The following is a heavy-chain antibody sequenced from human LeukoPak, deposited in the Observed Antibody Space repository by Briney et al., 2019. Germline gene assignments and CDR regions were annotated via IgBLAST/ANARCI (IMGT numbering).Heavy chain of an antibody. CDR1: GITFSSYA. CDR3: AKHLTLTPPGRAPDH. CDR2: ISSSGGYT. J-gene: IGHJ4*02. V-gene: IGHV3-23*01. Sequence: PGGSLRLSCAASGITFSSYAMSWVRQAPGKGLEWVSAISSSGGYTYYADSVKGRFTISRDNSKNTLYVQMNSLRAEDTAVYYCAKHLTLTPPGRAPDHWGQGTLVTVSS. D-gene: IGHD1-1*01.